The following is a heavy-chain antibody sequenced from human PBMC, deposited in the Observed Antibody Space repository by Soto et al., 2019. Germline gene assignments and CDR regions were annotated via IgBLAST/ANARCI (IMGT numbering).Heavy chain of an antibody. CDR1: GGTFSSYA. J-gene: IGHJ6*02. Sequence: QVQLVQSGAEVKKPGSSVKVSCKASGGTFSSYAISWVRQAPGQGLEWMGGIIPIFGTANYAQKFQGRVTITADESTSTVYMELSSLRSEDTAVYYCARVTRAVASTNYYYGMDVWGQGTTVTVSS. D-gene: IGHD6-19*01. CDR2: IIPIFGTA. V-gene: IGHV1-69*01. CDR3: ARVTRAVASTNYYYGMDV.